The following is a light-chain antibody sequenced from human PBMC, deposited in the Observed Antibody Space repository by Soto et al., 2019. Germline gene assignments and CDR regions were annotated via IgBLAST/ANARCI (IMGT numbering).Light chain of an antibody. CDR1: LGISSY. Sequence: IQLTRSPSSLSASVGDRVTLTCRASLGISSYLAWYQQKPGKAPKVLIYDASTLQSGVPSRFSGGGSGTDFTLTISSLQPEDFATYYCQQLNSYPLTFGGGTKVDIK. J-gene: IGKJ4*01. V-gene: IGKV1-9*01. CDR3: QQLNSYPLT. CDR2: DAS.